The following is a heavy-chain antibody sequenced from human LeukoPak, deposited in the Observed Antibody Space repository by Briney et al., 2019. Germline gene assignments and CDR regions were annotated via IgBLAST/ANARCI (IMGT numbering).Heavy chain of an antibody. D-gene: IGHD1-1*01. V-gene: IGHV3-7*01. J-gene: IGHJ4*02. CDR3: ARETWKPYDY. Sequence: GGSLRLSCAVSGFTFSVYSMSWVRQAPGKGLEWVAGIKEDVSARYYADSVKGRFTISRDTAKSSLYLQMSSLRADDTAVYYCARETWKPYDYWGQGTLVTVSS. CDR1: GFTFSVYS. CDR2: IKEDVSAR.